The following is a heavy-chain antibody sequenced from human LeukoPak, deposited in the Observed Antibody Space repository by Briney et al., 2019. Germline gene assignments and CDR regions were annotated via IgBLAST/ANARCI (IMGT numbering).Heavy chain of an antibody. CDR3: ARVGGCPFDY. V-gene: IGHV1-69*05. J-gene: IGHJ4*02. D-gene: IGHD3-16*01. CDR2: IIPIFGTA. Sequence: ASVKVSCKASGGTCSSYAISWVRQAPGQGLEWMGGIIPIFGTANYAQKFQGRVTITTDESTSTAYMELSSLRSEDTAVYYCARVGGCPFDYWGQGTLVTVSS. CDR1: GGTCSSYA.